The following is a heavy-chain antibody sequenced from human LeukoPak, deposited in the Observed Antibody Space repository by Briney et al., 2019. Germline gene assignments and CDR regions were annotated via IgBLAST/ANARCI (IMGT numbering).Heavy chain of an antibody. Sequence: SGGYSWSWIRQPPGKGLEWIGYIYHSGSTYYNPSLKSRVTISVDRSKNQFSLKLSSVTAADTAVYYCARSYYYDSSGYYPLPSYFDYWGQGTLVTVSS. CDR2: IYHSGST. CDR1: SGGYS. D-gene: IGHD3-22*01. V-gene: IGHV4-30-2*01. CDR3: ARSYYYDSSGYYPLPSYFDY. J-gene: IGHJ4*02.